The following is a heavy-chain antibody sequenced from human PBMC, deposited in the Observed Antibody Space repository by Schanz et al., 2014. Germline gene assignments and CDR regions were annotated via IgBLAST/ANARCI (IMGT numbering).Heavy chain of an antibody. CDR1: GVDLSGNA. V-gene: IGHV3-13*01. Sequence: VQLVSSFLALLQPGGSLRLSCAGSGVDLSGNALHWVRQAPGKGLEWVSSIGILGDTYYGDSVKGRFTISRDSLHMNDVIGGDTAVYYCARGGSNREFYTVMDVWGRGTTVTVS. J-gene: IGHJ6*02. CDR2: IGILGDT. CDR3: ARGGSNREFYTVMDV. D-gene: IGHD3-10*01.